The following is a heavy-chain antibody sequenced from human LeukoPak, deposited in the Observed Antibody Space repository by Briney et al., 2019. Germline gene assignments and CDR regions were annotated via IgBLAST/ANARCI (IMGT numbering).Heavy chain of an antibody. J-gene: IGHJ6*02. CDR1: GGSISSYY. D-gene: IGHD5-18*01. Sequence: PSETLSLTCTVSGGSISSYYWSWIRQPPGKGLEWIGYIYYSGSTYYNPSLKSRVTISVDTSKNQFSLKLSSVTAADTAVYYCARDAYTAAGMDVWGQGTTVTVSS. V-gene: IGHV4-59*12. CDR2: IYYSGST. CDR3: ARDAYTAAGMDV.